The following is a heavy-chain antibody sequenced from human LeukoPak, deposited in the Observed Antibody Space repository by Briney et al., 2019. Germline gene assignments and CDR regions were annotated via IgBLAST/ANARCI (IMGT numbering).Heavy chain of an antibody. CDR3: ARDCSTDRTDYYYGMDV. V-gene: IGHV3-7*05. CDR1: GFTFINYY. CDR2: IKQDGSEK. Sequence: GGSLRLSCSASGFTFINYYMTWVRQVPGKGLEWVASIKQDGSEKYYVDSVKGRFTISRDNAKKSLYLQMNSLRSEDTAVYYCARDCSTDRTDYYYGMDVWGQGTTVTVSS. D-gene: IGHD1-14*01. J-gene: IGHJ6*02.